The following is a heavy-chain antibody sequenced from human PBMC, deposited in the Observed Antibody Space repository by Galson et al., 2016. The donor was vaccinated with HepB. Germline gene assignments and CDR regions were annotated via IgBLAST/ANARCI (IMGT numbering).Heavy chain of an antibody. J-gene: IGHJ6*02. CDR2: FIVNLDRG. CDR3: ARSFVDTSLVRDKFYQMDV. CDR1: GVIFIGYA. V-gene: IGHV1-69*10. D-gene: IGHD5-18*01. Sequence: SVKVSCKASGVIFIGYAFHWVRQAPGQGLEWMGGFIVNLDRGNYAQKFQGRVTFTADHSTSTVYMELRSLTSEDTAVYFCARSFVDTSLVRDKFYQMDVCGQGTTVIVSS.